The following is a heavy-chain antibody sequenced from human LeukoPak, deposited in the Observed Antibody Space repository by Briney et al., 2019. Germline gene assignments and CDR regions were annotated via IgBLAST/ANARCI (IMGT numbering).Heavy chain of an antibody. CDR2: ISGSGGGT. CDR3: APDLRGSAWSLDD. J-gene: IGHJ4*02. D-gene: IGHD6-13*01. V-gene: IGHV3-23*01. Sequence: GGSLRLSCTASGFTVSNYALGWVRQAPGKGLEWVSLISGSGGGTYFADSVKGRFTISRDNSKNTLYLQMDGLRAEDTAIYYCAPDLRGSAWSLDDWGQGTLVTVSS. CDR1: GFTVSNYA.